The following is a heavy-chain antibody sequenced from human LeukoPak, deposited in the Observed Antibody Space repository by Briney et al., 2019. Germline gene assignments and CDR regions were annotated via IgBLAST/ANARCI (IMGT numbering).Heavy chain of an antibody. CDR2: FDPEDGET. CDR3: ATGDPLYYDFWSGSLYYYYMDV. CDR1: GYTLTELS. Sequence: ASVKVSCKVSGYTLTELSMHWVRQAPGKGLEWMGGFDPEDGETIYAQKFQGRVTMTEDTSTDTAYMEQSSLRSEDTAVYYCATGDPLYYDFWSGSLYYYYMDVWGKGTTVTVSS. J-gene: IGHJ6*03. D-gene: IGHD3-3*01. V-gene: IGHV1-24*01.